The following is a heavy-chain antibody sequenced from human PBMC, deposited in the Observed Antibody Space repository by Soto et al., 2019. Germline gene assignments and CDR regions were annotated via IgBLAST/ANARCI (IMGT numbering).Heavy chain of an antibody. CDR2: ISYDGSNT. CDR1: GFTFSSYG. CDR3: AKEGGLSGSYYISSSYYFDY. J-gene: IGHJ4*02. Sequence: QPGGSLRLSCVASGFTFSSYGMHCVRQAPGKGLEWVAIISYDGSNTYYADSVKGRFTISRDNSKNTLYLQMNSLRAEDTSVYYCAKEGGLSGSYYISSSYYFDYWGQGTLVTVS. D-gene: IGHD1-26*01. V-gene: IGHV3-30*18.